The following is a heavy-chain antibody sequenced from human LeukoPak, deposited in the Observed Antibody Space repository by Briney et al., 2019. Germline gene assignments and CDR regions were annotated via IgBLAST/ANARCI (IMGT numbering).Heavy chain of an antibody. Sequence: GGSLRLSCAASGFTFSSYAMSWVRQAPGKGLEWVSAISGSGGSTYYADSVKGRFTISRDNSKNTLCLQMNSLRAEDTAVYYCAKDLEYYGSGSYFSAGAFDPWGQGTLVTVSS. CDR3: AKDLEYYGSGSYFSAGAFDP. CDR2: ISGSGGST. CDR1: GFTFSSYA. D-gene: IGHD3-10*01. V-gene: IGHV3-23*01. J-gene: IGHJ5*02.